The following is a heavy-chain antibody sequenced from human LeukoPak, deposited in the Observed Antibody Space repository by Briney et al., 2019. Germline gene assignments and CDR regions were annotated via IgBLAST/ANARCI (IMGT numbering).Heavy chain of an antibody. Sequence: GGSLRLSCAASGFTFSSYSMNWVRQAPGKGLEWVSIISSGGSTYYTDSVKGRFTISRDNSKNTLYLQMNSLRAEDTAVYYCARGTGNYFDYWGQGTLVTVSS. J-gene: IGHJ4*02. V-gene: IGHV3-53*01. CDR2: ISSGGST. D-gene: IGHD3-10*01. CDR1: GFTFSSYS. CDR3: ARGTGNYFDY.